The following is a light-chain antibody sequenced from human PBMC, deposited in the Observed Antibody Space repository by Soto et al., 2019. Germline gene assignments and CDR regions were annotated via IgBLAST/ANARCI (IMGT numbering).Light chain of an antibody. CDR2: DVF. V-gene: IGLV2-14*01. J-gene: IGLJ1*01. CDR3: SSFASSSTYV. CDR1: SRDVGGYNY. Sequence: QSVLTQPGSVSVSRGQSITISCTCTSRDVGGYNYVSWYQQHTGEAPKLMIYDVFDRPSGVSNRFSGSKSGNTASLTISGLQAEDEADYYCSSFASSSTYVFGTGTKVTVL.